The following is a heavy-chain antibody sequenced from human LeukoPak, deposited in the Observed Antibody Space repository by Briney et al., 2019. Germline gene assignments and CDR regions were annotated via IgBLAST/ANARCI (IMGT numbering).Heavy chain of an antibody. J-gene: IGHJ4*02. D-gene: IGHD2-15*01. CDR1: GFTFTAYV. CDR3: AKRISYYFDY. Sequence: PGGSLRLSCAPSGFTFTAYVMSWVRQAPGKGLEWVSVITNSGGSTYYADSVKGRFTISRDNSKNTLYLQMNSLRAEDTAVYYCAKRISYYFDYWGQGTLVTVSS. CDR2: ITNSGGST. V-gene: IGHV3-23*01.